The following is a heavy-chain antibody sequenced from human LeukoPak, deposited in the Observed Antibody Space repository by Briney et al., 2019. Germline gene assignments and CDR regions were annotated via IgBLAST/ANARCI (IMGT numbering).Heavy chain of an antibody. CDR1: GYTFTGYY. V-gene: IGHV1-2*02. D-gene: IGHD2-15*01. Sequence: ASVKVSCKASGYTFTGYYMHWVRQAPGQGLEWMGWINPNSGGTNYAQKFQGRVTMARDTSISTAYMELSRLRSDDTAVYYCARGGIVVVVAAYDTWGQGTLVTVSS. J-gene: IGHJ5*02. CDR3: ARGGIVVVVAAYDT. CDR2: INPNSGGT.